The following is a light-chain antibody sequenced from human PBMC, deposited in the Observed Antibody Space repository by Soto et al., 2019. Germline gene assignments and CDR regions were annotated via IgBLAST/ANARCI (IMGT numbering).Light chain of an antibody. CDR2: DAS. Sequence: IVLTQSPATLSLSPGERATLSCRASQSISSSLAWYQRKPGQAPRLLIYDASNRATGIPARFSGSGSGTDFTLTISILEPEDFAVYYCQQRSTWPLTFGPGTKVEIK. CDR1: QSISSS. CDR3: QQRSTWPLT. V-gene: IGKV3-11*01. J-gene: IGKJ1*01.